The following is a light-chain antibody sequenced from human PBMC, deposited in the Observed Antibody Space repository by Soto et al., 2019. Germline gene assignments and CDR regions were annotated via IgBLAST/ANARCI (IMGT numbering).Light chain of an antibody. Sequence: EIVLTQSPGTLSLSPGERATLSCRASQSVGNNYLAWYQQKPGQAPRRLIHDASIRATGIPDKFSGSGSGTGFTLTISRLEPEDFAVYYCQQCASPPITFGQGTRLDIK. CDR3: QQCASPPIT. CDR2: DAS. V-gene: IGKV3-20*01. J-gene: IGKJ5*01. CDR1: QSVGNNY.